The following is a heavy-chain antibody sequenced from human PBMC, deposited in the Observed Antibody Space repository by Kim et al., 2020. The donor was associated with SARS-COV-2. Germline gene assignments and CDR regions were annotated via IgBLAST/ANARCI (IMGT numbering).Heavy chain of an antibody. CDR3: AREGPLYVHDAFDI. Sequence: ASVKVSCKASGYTFTSYAMHWVRQAPGQRLEWMGWINAGNGNTKYSQKFQGRVTITRDTSASTAYMELSSLRSEDTAVYYCAREGPLYVHDAFDIWGQGTMVTVSS. CDR1: GYTFTSYA. J-gene: IGHJ3*02. D-gene: IGHD3-10*02. V-gene: IGHV1-3*01. CDR2: INAGNGNT.